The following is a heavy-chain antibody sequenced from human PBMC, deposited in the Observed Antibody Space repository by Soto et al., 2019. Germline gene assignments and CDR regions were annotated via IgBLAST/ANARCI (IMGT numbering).Heavy chain of an antibody. V-gene: IGHV3-23*01. CDR1: GFTFTSYA. J-gene: IGHJ4*02. Sequence: EVQFLESGGGLVQPGGSLRLSCAVSGFTFTSYAMTWVRQAPGKGLEWVSSVGRHDGGTFYADPVKGRFTVFRDVSKNTLYLQMNSLRTEDTAVYYCAKLGYGDYERRFDYWGQGILVTVS. CDR3: AKLGYGDYERRFDY. CDR2: VGRHDGGT. D-gene: IGHD4-17*01.